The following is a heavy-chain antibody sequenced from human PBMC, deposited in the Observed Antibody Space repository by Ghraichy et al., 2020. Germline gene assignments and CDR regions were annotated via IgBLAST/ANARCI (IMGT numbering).Heavy chain of an antibody. CDR3: ARGRGYSYVFFDY. D-gene: IGHD5-18*01. V-gene: IGHV3-7*01. J-gene: IGHJ4*02. CDR1: GFTFSSYW. CDR2: IKQDGSEK. Sequence: GGSLRLSCAASGFTFSSYWMSWVRQAPGKGLEWVANIKQDGSEKYYVDSVKGRFTISRDNAKNSLYLQMNSLRAEDTAVYYCARGRGYSYVFFDYWGQGTLVTVSS.